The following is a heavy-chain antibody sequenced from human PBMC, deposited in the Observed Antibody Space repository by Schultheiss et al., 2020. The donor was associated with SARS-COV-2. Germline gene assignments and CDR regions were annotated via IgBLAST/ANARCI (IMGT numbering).Heavy chain of an antibody. CDR2: IYYSGST. J-gene: IGHJ4*02. CDR1: GGSISSSSYY. CDR3: ARGGGDYYDSSDLDY. D-gene: IGHD3-22*01. V-gene: IGHV4-61*10. Sequence: SETLSLTCTVSGGSISSSSYYWGWIRQPAGKGLEWIGYIYYSGSTNYNPSLKSRVTISVDTSKNQFSLKLSSVTAADTAVYYCARGGGDYYDSSDLDYWGQGTLVTVSS.